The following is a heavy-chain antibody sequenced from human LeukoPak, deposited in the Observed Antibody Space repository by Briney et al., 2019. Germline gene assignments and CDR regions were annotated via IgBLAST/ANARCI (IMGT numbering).Heavy chain of an antibody. Sequence: SETLSLTCTVSGGSISSGSYYWSWIRQPAGKGLEWIGRVYSSGSTNYNPSLKSRLSISVDTSKIQFSLRLSSVTVADTAVYYCARTPLRGATFFTSYPNWFDTWGQGTLVTVSS. CDR2: VYSSGST. J-gene: IGHJ5*02. D-gene: IGHD3-10*01. CDR3: ARTPLRGATFFTSYPNWFDT. V-gene: IGHV4-61*02. CDR1: GGSISSGSYY.